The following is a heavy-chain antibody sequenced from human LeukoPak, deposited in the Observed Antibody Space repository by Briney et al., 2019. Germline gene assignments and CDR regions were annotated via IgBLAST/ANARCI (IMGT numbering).Heavy chain of an antibody. CDR3: ARGVVYPAWSGPHWSDY. D-gene: IGHD3-3*01. V-gene: IGHV3-7*01. CDR2: VKQDASQE. J-gene: IGHJ4*02. Sequence: GGSLRLSCAASGFTFSSYWMSWVRQAPGKGPEWVAHVKQDASQEYHVDSVKGRFTISRDNAKNSLYLQMNSLRAEDTAVYYCARGVVYPAWSGPHWSDYWGQGALVTVSS. CDR1: GFTFSSYW.